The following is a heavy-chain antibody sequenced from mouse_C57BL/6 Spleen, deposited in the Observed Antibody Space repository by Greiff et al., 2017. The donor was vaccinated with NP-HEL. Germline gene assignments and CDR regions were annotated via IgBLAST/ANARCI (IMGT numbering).Heavy chain of an antibody. Sequence: QVQLKQPGAELVKPGASVKLSCKASGYTFTSYWMHWVKQRPGQGLEWIGMIHPNSGSTNYNEKFKSKATLTVDKSSSTAYMQLSSLTSEDSAVYYCARLYDGYSFAYWGQGTLVTVSA. J-gene: IGHJ3*01. CDR2: IHPNSGST. D-gene: IGHD2-3*01. V-gene: IGHV1-64*01. CDR1: GYTFTSYW. CDR3: ARLYDGYSFAY.